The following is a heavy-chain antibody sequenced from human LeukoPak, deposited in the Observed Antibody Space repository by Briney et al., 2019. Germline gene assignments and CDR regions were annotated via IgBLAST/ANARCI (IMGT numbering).Heavy chain of an antibody. D-gene: IGHD6-13*01. CDR1: GFTFSSYG. Sequence: GRSLRLSCAASGFTFSSYGMHWVRQAPGKGLEWVAVISYDGSNKYYADSVKGRFTISRGNSKNTLYLQMNSLRAEDTAVYYCAKGTPYSSSWARFDPWGQGTLVTVSS. CDR2: ISYDGSNK. J-gene: IGHJ5*02. V-gene: IGHV3-30*18. CDR3: AKGTPYSSSWARFDP.